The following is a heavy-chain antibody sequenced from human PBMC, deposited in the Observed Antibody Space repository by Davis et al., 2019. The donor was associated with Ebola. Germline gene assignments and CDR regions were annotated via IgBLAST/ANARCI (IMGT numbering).Heavy chain of an antibody. D-gene: IGHD4-17*01. Sequence: GGSLRLSCAASGFTVSSNYMSWVRQAPGKGLEWVGRIKSKTDGGTTDYAAPVKGRFTISRDDSKNTLYLQMNSLKTEDTAVYYCTTDYGDDIYYYYGMDVWGQGTTVTVSS. CDR1: GFTVSSNY. J-gene: IGHJ6*02. CDR3: TTDYGDDIYYYYGMDV. CDR2: IKSKTDGGTT. V-gene: IGHV3-15*01.